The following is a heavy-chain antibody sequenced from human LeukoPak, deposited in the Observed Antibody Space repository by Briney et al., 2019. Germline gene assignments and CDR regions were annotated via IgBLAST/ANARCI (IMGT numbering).Heavy chain of an antibody. J-gene: IGHJ5*02. CDR1: GGTFSGYY. CDR2: INHSGST. Sequence: AETLSLTCAVYGGTFSGYYLSWIRQPPGKGLEWIGEINHSGSTNYNPSLKSRVTISVDTSKNQFSLKLSYVTAANTAVYYCARGRRITGTTRPRSPQYNWFDPWAEKPGVSVSS. V-gene: IGHV4-34*01. D-gene: IGHD1-7*01. CDR3: ARGRRITGTTRPRSPQYNWFDP.